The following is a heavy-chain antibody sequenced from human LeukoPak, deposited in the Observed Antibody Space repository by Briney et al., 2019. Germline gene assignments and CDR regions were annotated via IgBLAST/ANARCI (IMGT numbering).Heavy chain of an antibody. CDR2: ISYDGSNK. CDR3: AKTYYYGSGSYGHFDY. V-gene: IGHV3-30*18. J-gene: IGHJ4*02. Sequence: PGRSLRLSCAASGFTFSSYGMHWVRQAPGKGLEWVAVISYDGSNKYYADSVKGRFTIPRDNSKNTLYLQMNSLRAEDTAVYYCAKTYYYGSGSYGHFDYWGQGTLVTVSS. D-gene: IGHD3-10*01. CDR1: GFTFSSYG.